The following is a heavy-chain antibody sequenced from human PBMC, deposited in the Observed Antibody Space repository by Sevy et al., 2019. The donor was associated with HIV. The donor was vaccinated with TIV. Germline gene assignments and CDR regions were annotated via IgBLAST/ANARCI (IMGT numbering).Heavy chain of an antibody. J-gene: IGHJ6*02. CDR2: IWYDGSNK. V-gene: IGHV3-33*01. CDR3: ARVSVSSTWNYFYYGMGV. Sequence: GGSLRLSCAASGFTFSTYAMHWVRQAPGKGLEWVAVIWYDGSNKYYADSVKGRFAISRDNSGNTLYLQMNNLRADDTAVYFCARVSVSSTWNYFYYGMGVWGHGTTVTVSS. D-gene: IGHD2-2*01. CDR1: GFTFSTYA.